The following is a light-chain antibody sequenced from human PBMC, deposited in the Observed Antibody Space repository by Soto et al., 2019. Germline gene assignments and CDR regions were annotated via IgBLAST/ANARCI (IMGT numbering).Light chain of an antibody. CDR2: DVS. CDR3: SSYTSSSTLYV. J-gene: IGLJ1*01. V-gene: IGLV2-14*03. Sequence: QSALTQPASVSGSPGQSITISCTGTSSDVGGYNYVSWYQHQPGKAPKLMIYDVSNRPSGVSNRFSGSKSGNTASLTISGLQAEDEAGYYCSSYTSSSTLYVFGTGTKVTVL. CDR1: SSDVGGYNY.